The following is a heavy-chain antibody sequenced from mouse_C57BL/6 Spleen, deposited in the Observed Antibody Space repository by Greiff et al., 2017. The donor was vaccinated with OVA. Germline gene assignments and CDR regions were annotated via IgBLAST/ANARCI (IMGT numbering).Heavy chain of an antibody. CDR1: GYTFTDYY. CDR3: ARPGTVVATDYFDY. J-gene: IGHJ2*01. V-gene: IGHV1-26*01. CDR2: INPNNGGT. Sequence: EVQLQQSGPELVKPGASVKISCKASGYTFTDYYMNWVKQSHGKSLEWIGDINPNNGGTSYNQKFKGKATLTVDKSSSTAYMELRSLTSEDSAVYYCARPGTVVATDYFDYWGQGTTLTVSS. D-gene: IGHD1-1*01.